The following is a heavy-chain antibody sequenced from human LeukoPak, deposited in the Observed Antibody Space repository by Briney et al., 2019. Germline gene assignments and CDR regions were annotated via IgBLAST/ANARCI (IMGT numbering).Heavy chain of an antibody. CDR3: AKVGSGYYDHLDF. CDR2: IITNNANSGAT. J-gene: IGHJ4*02. Sequence: ASVKVSCKASGYTFTGYNIHWVRQAPGQGLEWMGRIITNNANSGATNYAQKFQGRVTMTRDTSISTAYMELSRLRSDDTAVYYCAKVGSGYYDHLDFWGQGILVTVSS. V-gene: IGHV1-2*06. D-gene: IGHD3-22*01. CDR1: GYTFTGYN.